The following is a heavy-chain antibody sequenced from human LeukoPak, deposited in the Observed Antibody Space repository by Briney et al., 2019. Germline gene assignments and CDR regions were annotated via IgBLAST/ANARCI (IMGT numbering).Heavy chain of an antibody. CDR1: GFTFSNYA. CDR2: IKLDGSEK. J-gene: IGHJ4*02. V-gene: IGHV3-7*03. Sequence: EGSLRLSCAASGFTFSNYAMSWVRQAPGKGLEWVANIKLDGSEKNYVDSVKGRFTISRDNTKNSLYLQMNSLRAEDTAVFYCARDQYDTWSRRGNFDSWGQGTLVIVSS. CDR3: ARDQYDTWSRRGNFDS. D-gene: IGHD3/OR15-3a*01.